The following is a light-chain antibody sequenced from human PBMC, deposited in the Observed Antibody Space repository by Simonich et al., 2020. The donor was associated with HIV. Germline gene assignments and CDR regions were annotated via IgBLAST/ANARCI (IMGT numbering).Light chain of an antibody. V-gene: IGKV4-1*01. Sequence: DIVMTQSPDSLAVSLGERDTINCKSRRNILYNSNNKNYLSWYQQKTGQPPNLLIYWSSTRESGVPYRFSGSGSGTDFTLTISSLQAEDVAVYYCQQYYSIPLTFGGGTKVEIK. CDR1: RNILYNSNNKNY. CDR3: QQYYSIPLT. CDR2: WSS. J-gene: IGKJ4*01.